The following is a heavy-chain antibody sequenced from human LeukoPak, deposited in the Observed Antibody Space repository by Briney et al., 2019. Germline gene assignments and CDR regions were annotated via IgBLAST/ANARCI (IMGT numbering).Heavy chain of an antibody. Sequence: GASVKVSCKASGYTFTSYYMHWVRQAPGQGLEWMGIINLSGGSTSYAQKFQGRVTMTRDTSTSTVYMELSSLRSEDTAVYYCARDLGTTVTTHKTNYYYYYMDVWGKGTTVTVSS. D-gene: IGHD4-17*01. V-gene: IGHV1-46*01. CDR3: ARDLGTTVTTHKTNYYYYYMDV. CDR1: GYTFTSYY. J-gene: IGHJ6*03. CDR2: INLSGGST.